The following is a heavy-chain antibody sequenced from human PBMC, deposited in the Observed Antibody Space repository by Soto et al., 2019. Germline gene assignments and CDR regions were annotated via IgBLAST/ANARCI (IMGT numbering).Heavy chain of an antibody. Sequence: PSETLSLTCTVSGGSISSYYWSWIRQPPGKGLEWIGYIYYSASTNYNPSLKSRVTISVDTSKNQFSLKLSSVTAADTAVYYCARDRPIYYGSSSYFQYFDYWGQGTLVNVSS. J-gene: IGHJ4*02. D-gene: IGHD3-22*01. CDR3: ARDRPIYYGSSSYFQYFDY. CDR2: IYYSAST. V-gene: IGHV4-59*01. CDR1: GGSISSYY.